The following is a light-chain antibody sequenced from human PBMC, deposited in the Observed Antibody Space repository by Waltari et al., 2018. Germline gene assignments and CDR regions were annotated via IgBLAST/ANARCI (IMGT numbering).Light chain of an antibody. CDR2: RNN. CDR3: AVWDDSLSVV. CDR1: TSNIGNNY. V-gene: IGLV1-47*01. J-gene: IGLJ3*02. Sequence: QSVLTQPPSASGAPGQRVTISCSGTTSNIGNNYVFWYQQLPGTAPQLLIYRNNQQPSGVPYRFSGSKSGTSASLDISGLRSEDEAEYYCAVWDDSLSVVFGGGTKLTVV.